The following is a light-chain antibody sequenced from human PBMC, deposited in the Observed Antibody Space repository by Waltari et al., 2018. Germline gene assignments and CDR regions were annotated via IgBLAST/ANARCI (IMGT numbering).Light chain of an antibody. CDR3: QQYGSSPEIT. CDR2: GAS. V-gene: IGKV3-20*01. CDR1: QSVSSSY. Sequence: DIVLTQSPGPLSLSPGERATLSCSASQSVSSSYLAWYQQKPGQAPRLLIYGASSRATGIPDRCSGSVSGTDFTLTISRLEPEDFAVYYCQQYGSSPEITFGGGTKVEIK. J-gene: IGKJ4*01.